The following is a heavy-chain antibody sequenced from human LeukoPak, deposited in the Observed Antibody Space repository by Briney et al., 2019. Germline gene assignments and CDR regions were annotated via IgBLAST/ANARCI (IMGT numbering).Heavy chain of an antibody. CDR3: ATFVGSTIN. V-gene: IGHV1-3*01. J-gene: IGHJ4*02. CDR1: GGTFSSYA. CDR2: ITGGNGNT. Sequence: VASVKVSCKASGGTFSSYAISWVRQAPGQGLEWMGWITGGNGNTKYSQKFQGRVTITRDTSASTGYIELSSLTSEDTAVYYCATFVGSTINWGQGTLVTVSS. D-gene: IGHD1-26*01.